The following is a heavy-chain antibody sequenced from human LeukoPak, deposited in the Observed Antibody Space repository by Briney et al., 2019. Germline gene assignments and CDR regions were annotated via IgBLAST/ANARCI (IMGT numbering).Heavy chain of an antibody. V-gene: IGHV1-69*13. CDR3: ARGLNGDYVFGGYYYFDY. CDR1: GYTFTGYY. D-gene: IGHD4-17*01. Sequence: VASVKVSCKASGYTFTGYYMHWVRQAPGQGLEWMGGIIPIFGTANYAQKFQGRVTITADESTSTAYMELSSLRSEDTAVYYCARGLNGDYVFGGYYYFDYWGQGTLVTVSS. CDR2: IIPIFGTA. J-gene: IGHJ4*02.